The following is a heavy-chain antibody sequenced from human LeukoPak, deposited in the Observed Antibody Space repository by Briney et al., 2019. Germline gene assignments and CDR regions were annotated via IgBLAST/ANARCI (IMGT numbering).Heavy chain of an antibody. CDR2: IYYSGST. CDR3: ARHINEYDYGDYQVIDY. CDR1: GGSISSSSYY. V-gene: IGHV4-39*01. J-gene: IGHJ4*02. Sequence: PSETLSLTXTVSGGSISSSSYYWGWIRQPPGKGLEWIESIYYSGSTYYNPSLKSRVTISVDTSKNQFSLKLSSVTAADTAVYYCARHINEYDYGDYQVIDYWGQGTLVTVSS. D-gene: IGHD4-17*01.